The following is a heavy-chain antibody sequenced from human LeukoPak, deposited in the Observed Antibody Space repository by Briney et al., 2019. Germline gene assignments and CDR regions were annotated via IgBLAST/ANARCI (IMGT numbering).Heavy chain of an antibody. V-gene: IGHV3-23*01. D-gene: IGHD1-1*01. CDR2: INDSGDNT. CDR1: RFTFSNSG. Sequence: PGGSLRLSCAASRFTFSNSGMNWVRQAPGKGLEWVSVINDSGDNTFYADAVKGRFTISRDNSKSTLYLQTSSLRVDDTAVYYCARSLKWNLVGFDYWGQGILVTVSS. CDR3: ARSLKWNLVGFDY. J-gene: IGHJ4*02.